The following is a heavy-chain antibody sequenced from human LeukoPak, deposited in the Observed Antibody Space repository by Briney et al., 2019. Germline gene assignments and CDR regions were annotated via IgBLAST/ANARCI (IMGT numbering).Heavy chain of an antibody. D-gene: IGHD1-26*01. CDR1: GFTFSTYT. V-gene: IGHV3-21*01. CDR3: ASRRGSNRPFDY. J-gene: IGHJ4*02. Sequence: GGSLRLSCAASGFTFSTYTMNWIRQAPGKGLEWVSSISDDSNYIFYADPVKGRFTISRDNAKNSLYLQMNSLTAEDSAVYYCASRRGSNRPFDYWGQGTLVTVSS. CDR2: ISDDSNYI.